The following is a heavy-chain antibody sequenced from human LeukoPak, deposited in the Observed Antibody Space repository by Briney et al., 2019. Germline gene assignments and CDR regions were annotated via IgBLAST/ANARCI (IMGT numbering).Heavy chain of an antibody. Sequence: GGSLRLSCAASGFTFSSYSMNWVRQAPGKGLEWVSSISSSSSYIYYADSVKGRFTISRDNAKNSLYLQMNSLRAEDTAVYYCARFGYYDILTGYQTYYYYMDVWGKGTTVTISS. CDR2: ISSSSSYI. V-gene: IGHV3-21*01. CDR1: GFTFSSYS. J-gene: IGHJ6*03. D-gene: IGHD3-9*01. CDR3: ARFGYYDILTGYQTYYYYMDV.